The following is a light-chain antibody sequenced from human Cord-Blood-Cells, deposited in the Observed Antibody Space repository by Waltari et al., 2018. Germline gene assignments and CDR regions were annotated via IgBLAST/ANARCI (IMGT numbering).Light chain of an antibody. CDR1: SSYVGSYNL. J-gene: IGLJ2*01. V-gene: IGLV2-23*01. CDR2: EGS. Sequence: QSALTQPASVSGSPGQSITISCTGTSSYVGSYNLVSWYQQHPGKAPNLIIYEGSNRPPGVVNHFSGCKSGNTASLPITGLQAEDDADYYCCSYAGSSTNVVFGGGTKLTVL. CDR3: CSYAGSSTNVV.